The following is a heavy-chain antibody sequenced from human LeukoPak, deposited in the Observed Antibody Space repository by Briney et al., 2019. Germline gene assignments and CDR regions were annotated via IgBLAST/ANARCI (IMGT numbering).Heavy chain of an antibody. CDR1: GGTFSSYA. J-gene: IGHJ5*02. CDR2: IIPIFGTA. V-gene: IGHV1-69*13. CDR3: ARSANSGSYYLWFDP. D-gene: IGHD1-26*01. Sequence: GASVKVSCKASGGTFSSYAISWVRQAPGQGLEWMGGIIPIFGTANYAQKFQGRVTITADESTSTAYMELSSLRSEDTAVYYCARSANSGSYYLWFDPWGQGTLVTVSS.